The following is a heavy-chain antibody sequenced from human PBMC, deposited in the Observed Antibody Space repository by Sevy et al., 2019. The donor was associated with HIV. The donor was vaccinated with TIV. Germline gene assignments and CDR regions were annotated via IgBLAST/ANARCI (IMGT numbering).Heavy chain of an antibody. Sequence: GGSLRLSCAASGLTFSSYGMHWVRQAPGKGLEWVAFIQYDGSNKYYVDSVKGRFTISRDNSKNTLYLQMNSLRAEDTAVYYCAKSGPMAAAHFYYYGMDVWGQGTTVTVSS. J-gene: IGHJ6*02. D-gene: IGHD6-13*01. V-gene: IGHV3-30*02. CDR2: IQYDGSNK. CDR1: GLTFSSYG. CDR3: AKSGPMAAAHFYYYGMDV.